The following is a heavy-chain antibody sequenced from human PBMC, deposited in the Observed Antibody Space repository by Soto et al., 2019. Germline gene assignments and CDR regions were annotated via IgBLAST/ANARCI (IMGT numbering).Heavy chain of an antibody. J-gene: IGHJ4*02. CDR2: ISGSGGST. CDR1: GFTFSSYG. CDR3: AKGSAGNYSAY. Sequence: EVQLLESGGGLVQPGGSLRLSCAASGFTFSSYGMSWVRQAPGKGLEWVSTISGSGGSTYYADSVKGRFTISRDNSKNTLYLQVNSLRAEDTAVYHCAKGSAGNYSAYWGQGTLVTDSS. V-gene: IGHV3-23*01. D-gene: IGHD3-10*01.